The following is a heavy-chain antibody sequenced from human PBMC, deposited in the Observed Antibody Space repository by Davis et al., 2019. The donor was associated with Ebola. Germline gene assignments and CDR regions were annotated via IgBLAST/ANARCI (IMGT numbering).Heavy chain of an antibody. V-gene: IGHV1-18*04. CDR2: IIPIFGTA. D-gene: IGHD3-22*01. Sequence: ASVKVSCKASGYTFTGYYMHWVRQAPGQGLEWMGGIIPIFGTANYAQKLQGRVTMTTDTSTSTAYMELRSLRSDDTAVYYCARDQNYYDSLYYYGMDVWGQGTTVTVSS. CDR1: GYTFTGYY. CDR3: ARDQNYYDSLYYYGMDV. J-gene: IGHJ6*02.